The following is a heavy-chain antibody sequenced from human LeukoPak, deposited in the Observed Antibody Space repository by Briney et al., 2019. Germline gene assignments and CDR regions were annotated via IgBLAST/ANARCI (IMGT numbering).Heavy chain of an antibody. CDR3: ARGHYGDYPEPYNWFDP. CDR1: GYTFTSYY. D-gene: IGHD4-17*01. Sequence: GASVKVSCKASGYTFTSYYMHWVRQAPGQGLEWMGWISAYNGNTNYAQKLQGRVTMTTDTSTSTAYMELRSLRPDDTAVYYCARGHYGDYPEPYNWFDPWGQGTLVTVSS. J-gene: IGHJ5*02. CDR2: ISAYNGNT. V-gene: IGHV1-18*04.